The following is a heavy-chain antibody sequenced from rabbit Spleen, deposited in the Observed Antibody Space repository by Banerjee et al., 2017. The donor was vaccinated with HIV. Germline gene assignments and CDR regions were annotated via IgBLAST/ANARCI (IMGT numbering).Heavy chain of an antibody. CDR1: GFSLSSNW. CDR3: ARNYVNAFDP. V-gene: IGHV1S40*01. Sequence: QSLEESGGDLVKPGGTLTLTCTVSGFSLSSNWICWVRQAPGKGLKWIACIDTNDGDTDYANWPKGRFTISKTSSTTVTLQMTRLTAADTATYFCARNYVNAFDPWGPGTLVTVS. CDR2: IDTNDGDT. D-gene: IGHD1-1*01. J-gene: IGHJ2*01.